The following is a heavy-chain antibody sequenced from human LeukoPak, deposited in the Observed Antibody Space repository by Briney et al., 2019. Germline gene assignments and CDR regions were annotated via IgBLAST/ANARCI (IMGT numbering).Heavy chain of an antibody. CDR3: VASGSPGS. CDR2: IYYSGST. J-gene: IGHJ4*02. V-gene: IGHV4-59*01. CDR1: GGSISSYY. D-gene: IGHD1-26*01. Sequence: SETLSLTCTVSGGSISSYYWSWIRQPAGKGLEWIGYIYYSGSTNFNPSPKSRVTISIDTSKNQFSLKMTSVTAADTAVYYCVASGSPGSWGQGTLVTVSS.